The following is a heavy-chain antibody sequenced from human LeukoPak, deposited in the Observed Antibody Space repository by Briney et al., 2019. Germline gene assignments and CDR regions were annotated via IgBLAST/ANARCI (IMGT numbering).Heavy chain of an antibody. J-gene: IGHJ4*02. CDR2: IHTSGST. CDR1: GASISSYY. V-gene: IGHV4-4*07. D-gene: IGHD6-19*01. CDR3: ARGKVVAGTPGQNSWDH. Sequence: SETLSLTCTVSGASISSYYWNWIRQPAGKGLEWIGRIHTSGSTNYNPSLKSRVTVSVDTSKNQVSLRLSSVTAADTAVYYCARGKVVAGTPGQNSWDHWGQGTLVTVSS.